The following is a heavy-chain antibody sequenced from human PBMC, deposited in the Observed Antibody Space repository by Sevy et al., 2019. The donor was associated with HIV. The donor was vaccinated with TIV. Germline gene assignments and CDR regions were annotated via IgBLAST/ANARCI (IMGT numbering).Heavy chain of an antibody. CDR3: TRWKGLQSIFDY. D-gene: IGHD1-1*01. Sequence: GGSLRLSCTTSGFTFGDYAMNWVRQAPGKGLEWVAFLKSKADGGTVDHAASVKGRFTISTDYSKSIAYLKMNDLTTEDTGVYYCTRWKGLQSIFDYWGQGALVTVSS. CDR2: LKSKADGGTV. J-gene: IGHJ4*02. V-gene: IGHV3-49*04. CDR1: GFTFGDYA.